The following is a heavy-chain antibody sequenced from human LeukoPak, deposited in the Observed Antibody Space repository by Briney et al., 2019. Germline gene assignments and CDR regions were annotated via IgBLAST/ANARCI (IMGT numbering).Heavy chain of an antibody. D-gene: IGHD2-15*01. CDR1: GGSISSYY. V-gene: IGHV4-59*08. J-gene: IGHJ6*02. CDR3: SRHRAVVVAATFGGMDV. CDR2: TYYSGST. Sequence: SETLSLTCTVSGGSISSYYWSWIRQPPGKGLEWIGYTYYSGSTNYNPSLKSRVTMSLDTSKDQFSLRLSSVTAADTAVYYCSRHRAVVVAATFGGMDVWGQGTTVTVSS.